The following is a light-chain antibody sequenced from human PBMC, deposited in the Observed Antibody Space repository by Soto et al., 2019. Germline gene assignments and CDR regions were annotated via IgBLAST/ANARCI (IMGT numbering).Light chain of an antibody. CDR2: DAS. CDR1: QSISSW. Sequence: EIQMTQSPSTLSATVGDRVTITFRASQSISSWLAWYQQKPGKAAKLLIYDASSLESGVPSRFSGSGSGTEFTLTISSLQPDDFATYYCQQYNSYSQTFGQGTKVDIK. J-gene: IGKJ1*01. CDR3: QQYNSYSQT. V-gene: IGKV1-5*01.